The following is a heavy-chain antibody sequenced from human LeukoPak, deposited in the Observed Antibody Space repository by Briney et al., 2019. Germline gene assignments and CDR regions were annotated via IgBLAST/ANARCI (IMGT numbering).Heavy chain of an antibody. J-gene: IGHJ4*02. CDR3: AREGYYGSGSPPSLYFDY. CDR2: ISGSGGST. Sequence: GGPLRLSCAASEFTFSNYALSWVRQAPGKGLEWVSTISGSGGSTYYAVSVKGRFTISRDNSRSTLYLQMNSLRPEDTAIYYCAREGYYGSGSPPSLYFDYWGQGTLVTVSS. V-gene: IGHV3-23*01. CDR1: EFTFSNYA. D-gene: IGHD3-10*01.